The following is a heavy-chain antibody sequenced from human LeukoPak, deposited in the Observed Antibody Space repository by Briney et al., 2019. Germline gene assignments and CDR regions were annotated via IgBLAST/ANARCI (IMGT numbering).Heavy chain of an antibody. CDR2: INHSGST. Sequence: SETLSLTCAVYGGSFSGYYWSWIRHPPGKGLEWIGEINHSGSTTYNPSLTSRATISVATSKTQSSLKLRSVTSAPTAVYYFSGPTTSLYGMDVWGQGTTVTVSS. CDR3: SGPTTSLYGMDV. V-gene: IGHV4-34*01. D-gene: IGHD4-17*01. CDR1: GGSFSGYY. J-gene: IGHJ6*02.